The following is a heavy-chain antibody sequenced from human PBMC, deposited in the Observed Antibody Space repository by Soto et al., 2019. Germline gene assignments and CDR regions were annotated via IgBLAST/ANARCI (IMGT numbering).Heavy chain of an antibody. D-gene: IGHD2-2*02. CDR3: ATGSWRGYCSDTNCYTINY. Sequence: GASVKVSCKTSGYTFTSYDVNGVRQATGQGLEWMGWMNPNSGNTGYAQKFQGRVTMTTNTSISTAYMELSSLRSDDTAIYSCATGSWRGYCSDTNCYTINYWRQGTLVTVSS. J-gene: IGHJ4*02. V-gene: IGHV1-8*01. CDR2: MNPNSGNT. CDR1: GYTFTSYD.